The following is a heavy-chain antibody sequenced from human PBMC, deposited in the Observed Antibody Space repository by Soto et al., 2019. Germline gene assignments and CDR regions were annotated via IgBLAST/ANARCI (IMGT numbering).Heavy chain of an antibody. D-gene: IGHD6-13*01. V-gene: IGHV4-59*01. Sequence: SETLSLTCTVSGGSISSYYWSWIRQPPGKGLEWIGYIYYSGSTNYNPSLKSRVTISVDTSKNQFSLKLSPVTAADTAVYYCARLYSSSWTHFDYWGQGTLVTVSS. J-gene: IGHJ4*02. CDR3: ARLYSSSWTHFDY. CDR1: GGSISSYY. CDR2: IYYSGST.